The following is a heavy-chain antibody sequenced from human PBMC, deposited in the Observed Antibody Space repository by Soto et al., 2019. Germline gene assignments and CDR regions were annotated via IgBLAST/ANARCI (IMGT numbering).Heavy chain of an antibody. CDR3: ARSKGILAPLPAAYFDY. Sequence: ASVKVSCKASGYTFTSYGISWVRQAPGQGLEWMGWISAYNGNTNYAQKLQGRVTMTTDTSTSTAYMELRSLRSDDTAVYYCARSKGILAPLPAAYFDYWGQGTLVTVSS. V-gene: IGHV1-18*01. CDR1: GYTFTSYG. D-gene: IGHD2-2*01. J-gene: IGHJ4*02. CDR2: ISAYNGNT.